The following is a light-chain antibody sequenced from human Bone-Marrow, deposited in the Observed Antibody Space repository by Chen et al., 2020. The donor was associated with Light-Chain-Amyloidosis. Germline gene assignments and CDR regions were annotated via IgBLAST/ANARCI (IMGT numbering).Light chain of an antibody. J-gene: IGLJ2*01. V-gene: IGLV3-25*03. CDR1: ALPTKY. Sequence: SYELPQPPSVSVSPGQTARINCSGDALPTKYAYWYQQKPGQAPVLVIHRDTERPSGISERFSGSSSGTTATLTISGVQAEDEADYHCQSADSSGTYEVIFGGGTKLTVL. CDR2: RDT. CDR3: QSADSSGTYEVI.